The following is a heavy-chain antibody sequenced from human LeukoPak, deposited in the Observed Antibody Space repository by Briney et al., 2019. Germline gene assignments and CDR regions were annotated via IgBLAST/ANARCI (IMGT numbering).Heavy chain of an antibody. CDR2: ISYDGSNK. V-gene: IGHV3-30*18. D-gene: IGHD5-12*01. CDR3: AKDHGGYTYYYYYGMDV. CDR1: GFAFSSYV. Sequence: GGSLRLSCAASGFAFSSYVMHWVGQAPGKGLEWVAVISYDGSNKYYADSVKGRFTISRDNAKNTLYLQMNSLRAEDTAVYYCAKDHGGYTYYYYYGMDVWGRGTTVTVSS. J-gene: IGHJ6*02.